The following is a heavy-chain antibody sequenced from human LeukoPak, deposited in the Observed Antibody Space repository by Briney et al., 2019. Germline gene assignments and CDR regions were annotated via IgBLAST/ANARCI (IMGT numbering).Heavy chain of an antibody. Sequence: WVRQAPGKGLEWIGSIYYSGSTYYNPSLKSRVTISVDTSKNQFSLKLRSVTAADTAVYYCARESRKRLWFGELPVDYWGQGTLVTVSS. CDR3: ARESRKRLWFGELPVDY. V-gene: IGHV4-39*07. D-gene: IGHD3-10*01. J-gene: IGHJ4*02. CDR2: IYYSGST.